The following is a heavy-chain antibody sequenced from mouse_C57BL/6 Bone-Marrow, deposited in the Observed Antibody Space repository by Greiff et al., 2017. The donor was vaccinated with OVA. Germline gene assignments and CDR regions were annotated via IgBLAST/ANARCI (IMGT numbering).Heavy chain of an antibody. CDR1: GYSITSGYY. J-gene: IGHJ4*01. D-gene: IGHD2-5*01. V-gene: IGHV3-6*01. CDR2: ISYDGSN. CDR3: ARNAYYSNYDYYAMDY. Sequence: EVQLVESGPGLVKPSQSLSLTCSVTGYSITSGYYWNWIRQFPGNKLEWMGYISYDGSNNYNPSLKNRISITRDTSKNQFFLKLNSVTTEDTATYYCARNAYYSNYDYYAMDYWGQGTSVTVSS.